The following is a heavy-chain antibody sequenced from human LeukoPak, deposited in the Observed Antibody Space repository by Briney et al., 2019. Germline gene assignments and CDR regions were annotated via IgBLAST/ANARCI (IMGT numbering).Heavy chain of an antibody. CDR3: ARGITTRGAFDI. V-gene: IGHV4-30-2*01. CDR2: IYHSGST. D-gene: IGHD4-11*01. Sequence: SETLSLTCAVSGGSISSGGYSWSWIRQPPGKGLEWIGYIYHSGSTYYNPSLKSRVTISVDGSKNQFSLKLSSVTAADTAVYYCARGITTRGAFDIWGQGTMVTVSS. CDR1: GGSISSGGYS. J-gene: IGHJ3*02.